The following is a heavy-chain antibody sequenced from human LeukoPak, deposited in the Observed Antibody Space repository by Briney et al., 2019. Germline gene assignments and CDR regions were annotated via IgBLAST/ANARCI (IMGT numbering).Heavy chain of an antibody. CDR3: ASNPRRAAADLFDY. J-gene: IGHJ4*02. D-gene: IGHD6-13*01. CDR2: ISSSASTT. CDR1: GFTFSDYY. V-gene: IGHV3-11*01. Sequence: PGGSLRLSCTASGFTFSDYYMSWIRQAPGKGLEWISYISSSASTTDYADSVKGRFTVSRDNAKNSLSLQMNSLRAEDTAVYYCASNPRRAAADLFDYWGQGTLVTVSS.